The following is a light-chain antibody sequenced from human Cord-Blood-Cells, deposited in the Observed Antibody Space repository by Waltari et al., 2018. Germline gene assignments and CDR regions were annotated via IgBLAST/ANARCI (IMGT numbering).Light chain of an antibody. CDR3: SSYAGSK. CDR2: EVS. J-gene: IGLJ2*01. CDR1: SPDVRGYNY. V-gene: IGLV2-8*01. Sequence: HSSLTQPPSPSGSPGQSVTIPCPGTSPDVRGYNYVSWYQQHPGKAPKLMIYEVSNRPSGVPDRFSGSKSGNTASLTVSGLQAEDEADYYCSSYAGSKFGGGTKLTVL.